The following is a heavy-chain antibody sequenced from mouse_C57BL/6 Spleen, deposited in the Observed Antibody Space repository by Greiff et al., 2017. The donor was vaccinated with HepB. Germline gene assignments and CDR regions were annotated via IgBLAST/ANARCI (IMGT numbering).Heavy chain of an antibody. CDR1: GYTFTSYW. V-gene: IGHV1-7*01. CDR3: ASPIITTVEGFAY. D-gene: IGHD1-1*01. CDR2: INPSSGYT. Sequence: VQLQQSGAELAKPGASVKLSCKASGYTFTSYWMHWVKQRPGQGLEWIGYINPSSGYTKYNQKFKDKATLTADKSSSTAYMQLSSLTYEDSAVYYCASPIITTVEGFAYWGQGTRVTVSA. J-gene: IGHJ3*01.